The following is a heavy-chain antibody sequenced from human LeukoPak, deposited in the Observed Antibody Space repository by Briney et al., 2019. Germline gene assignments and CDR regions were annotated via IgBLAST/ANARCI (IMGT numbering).Heavy chain of an antibody. J-gene: IGHJ4*02. Sequence: GGSLRLSCAASGFTFSSYAMSWVRQAPGKGLEWVSSISSSSSYIYYADSVKGRFTISRDNAKNSLYLQMNSLRAEDTAVYYCARVGYYYDSSGHDYWGQGTLVTVSS. CDR1: GFTFSSYA. V-gene: IGHV3-21*01. D-gene: IGHD3-22*01. CDR2: ISSSSSYI. CDR3: ARVGYYYDSSGHDY.